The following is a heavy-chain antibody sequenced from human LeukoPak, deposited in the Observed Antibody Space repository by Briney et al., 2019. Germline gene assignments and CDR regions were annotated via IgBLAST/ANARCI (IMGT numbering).Heavy chain of an antibody. CDR3: AADITVGIFDI. Sequence: SVKVSCKASGFTFTSSAVQWVRQAHGQRLEWIGWIVVGSGNTNYAQKFQERVTITRDMSTSTAYMELSSLRSEDTAVYYCAADITVGIFDIWGQGTMVTVSS. D-gene: IGHD4-23*01. V-gene: IGHV1-58*01. J-gene: IGHJ3*02. CDR1: GFTFTSSA. CDR2: IVVGSGNT.